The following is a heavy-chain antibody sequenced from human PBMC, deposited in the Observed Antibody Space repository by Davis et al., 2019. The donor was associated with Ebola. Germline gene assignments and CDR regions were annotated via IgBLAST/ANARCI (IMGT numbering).Heavy chain of an antibody. CDR1: GFTFSSYS. J-gene: IGHJ6*02. CDR3: AKDSSSVPYYYYGMDV. V-gene: IGHV3-48*01. D-gene: IGHD6-6*01. CDR2: ISSSSSTI. Sequence: GGSLRLSCAASGFTFSSYSMNWVRQAPGKGLEWVSYISSSSSTIYYADSVKGRFTISRDNSKNTLYLQMNSLRAEDTALYYCAKDSSSVPYYYYGMDVWGQGTTVTVSS.